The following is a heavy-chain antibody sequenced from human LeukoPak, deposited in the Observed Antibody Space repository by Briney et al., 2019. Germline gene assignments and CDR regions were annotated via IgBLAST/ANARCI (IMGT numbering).Heavy chain of an antibody. CDR1: GFTVSTNY. J-gene: IGHJ4*02. CDR2: IYSGGST. CDR3: ARERINSYGSPFGY. D-gene: IGHD5-18*01. V-gene: IGHV3-53*01. Sequence: GGSLRLSCAASGFTVSTNYMSWVRQAPGKGLEWVSVIYSGGSTYYADSVEGRFTISRDNSKNTLYLQLNSLRAEDTAVYYCARERINSYGSPFGYWGQGTLVTVSS.